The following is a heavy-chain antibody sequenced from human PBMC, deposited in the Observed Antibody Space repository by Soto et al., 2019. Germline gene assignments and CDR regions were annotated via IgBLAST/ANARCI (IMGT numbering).Heavy chain of an antibody. Sequence: PSETLSLTCTVSGGSISSYYWSWIRQPPGKGLEWIGYIYYSGSTNYNPSLKSRVTISVDTSKNQFSLKLSSVTAADTAVYYCASYSGYYGYYFDYWGQGTLVTVSS. CDR3: ASYSGYYGYYFDY. CDR1: GGSISSYY. V-gene: IGHV4-59*01. J-gene: IGHJ4*02. CDR2: IYYSGST. D-gene: IGHD3-3*01.